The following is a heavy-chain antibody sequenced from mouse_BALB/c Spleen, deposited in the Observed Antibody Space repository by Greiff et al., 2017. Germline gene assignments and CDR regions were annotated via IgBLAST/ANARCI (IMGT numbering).Heavy chain of an antibody. CDR1: GYAFTNYL. CDR2: INPGSGGT. V-gene: IGHV1-54*01. J-gene: IGHJ1*01. CDR3: ARWRRYFDV. Sequence: QVQLQQSGAELVRPGTSVKVSCKASGYAFTNYLIEWVKQRPGQGLEWIGVINPGSGGTNYNEKFKGKATLTADKSSSTAYMQLSSLTSDDSAVYYCARWRRYFDVWGAGTTVTVSS.